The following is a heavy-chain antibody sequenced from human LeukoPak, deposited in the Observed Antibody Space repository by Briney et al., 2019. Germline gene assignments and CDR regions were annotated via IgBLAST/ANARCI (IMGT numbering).Heavy chain of an antibody. CDR1: GYTFTSYG. CDR3: ARDSTEAAAGPNWFDP. Sequence: GASVKVSCKASGYTFTSYGISWVRQAPGQGLECIGWISAYNGNTNYAQKLQGRVTMTTDTSTSTAYMELRSLRSDDTAVYYCARDSTEAAAGPNWFDPWGQGTLVTVSS. CDR2: ISAYNGNT. D-gene: IGHD6-13*01. V-gene: IGHV1-18*01. J-gene: IGHJ5*02.